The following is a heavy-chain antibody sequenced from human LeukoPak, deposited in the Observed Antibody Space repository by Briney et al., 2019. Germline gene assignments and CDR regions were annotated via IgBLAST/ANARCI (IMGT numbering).Heavy chain of an antibody. CDR2: INWNGGST. CDR3: ARVVGATGAYYYYMDV. D-gene: IGHD1-26*01. Sequence: PRGSLRLSCAASGFTFDDYGMSWVRQAPGKGLELVSGINWNGGSTGYADSVKGRFTISRDNAKNSLYLQMNSLRAEDTALHYCARVVGATGAYYYYMDVWGKGTTVTVSS. CDR1: GFTFDDYG. V-gene: IGHV3-20*04. J-gene: IGHJ6*03.